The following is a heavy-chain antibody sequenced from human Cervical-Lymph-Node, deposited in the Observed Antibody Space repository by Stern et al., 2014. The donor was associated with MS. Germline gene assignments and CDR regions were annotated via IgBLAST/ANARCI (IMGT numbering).Heavy chain of an antibody. CDR1: GYTLSEIS. CDR2: FDPDHGET. V-gene: IGHV1-24*01. Sequence: QVQLAQSGAEVKKPGASVKVSCKVSGYTLSEISLHWVRQAPGKRLECLGAFDPDHGETRYAQKFQGRVTMAEDRSTDAAYMELSSLRSEDTAVYYCATHRGRVTYYYGMDVWGQGTTVTVSS. J-gene: IGHJ6*02. D-gene: IGHD2-21*02. CDR3: ATHRGRVTYYYGMDV.